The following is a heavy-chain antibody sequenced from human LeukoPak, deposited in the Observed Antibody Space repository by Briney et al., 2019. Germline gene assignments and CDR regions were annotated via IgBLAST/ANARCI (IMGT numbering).Heavy chain of an antibody. CDR3: AKDRGRTWVQVAN. Sequence: HPGGSLRLSCIGTGFTFSSDAMGWVRQAPGKGLEWGSGISGSGGSTYYAHSVKGRFTIPRDNSKNTLYLKMNSLRVEDTAVYYSAKDRGRTWVQVANWGQGTLVTVSS. CDR1: GFTFSSDA. CDR2: ISGSGGST. J-gene: IGHJ4*02. V-gene: IGHV3-23*01. D-gene: IGHD2-15*01.